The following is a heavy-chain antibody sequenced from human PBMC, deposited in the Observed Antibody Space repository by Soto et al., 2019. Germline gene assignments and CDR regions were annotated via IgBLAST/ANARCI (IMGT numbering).Heavy chain of an antibody. CDR3: AKDSMVVRSPVDY. CDR1: GFTFSSYA. J-gene: IGHJ4*02. V-gene: IGHV3-23*01. Sequence: EVYLLESGGGLVQPGGSLRLSCAASGFTFSSYAMSWVRQAPGKGLECVSVISGSGASTYHADSVKGRFTISRDNSKNTLYLQMNSLRVEDTAVYYCAKDSMVVRSPVDYGGTGTLVTVSS. CDR2: ISGSGAST. D-gene: IGHD2-2*01.